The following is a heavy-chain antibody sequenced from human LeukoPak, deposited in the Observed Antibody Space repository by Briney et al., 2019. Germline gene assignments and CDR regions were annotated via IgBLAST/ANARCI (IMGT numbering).Heavy chain of an antibody. CDR2: INHSGST. V-gene: IGHV4-34*01. CDR1: GGSFSGYY. CDR3: ARGMYAMDV. J-gene: IGHJ6*02. Sequence: SETLSLTCAVYGGSFSGYYWSWIRQPPGKGLEWIGEINHSGSTNYNPSLKSRVTTSVDTSKNQFSLGLSSVTAADTALYYCARGMYAMDVWGQGTTVTVSS.